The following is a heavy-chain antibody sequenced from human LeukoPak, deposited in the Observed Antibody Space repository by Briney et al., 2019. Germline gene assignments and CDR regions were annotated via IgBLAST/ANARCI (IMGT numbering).Heavy chain of an antibody. D-gene: IGHD2/OR15-2a*01. Sequence: SGGSLRLSCAASGFTFSGFAMSWVRRTPGKGLEWVSGISGSGDNTLYAASVKGRFTISRDNSKNTLYLEMNSLRAEDTAIYYCAKMKGHPLQKYYLDVWGQGTTVTVS. CDR2: ISGSGDNT. CDR3: AKMKGHPLQKYYLDV. V-gene: IGHV3-23*01. J-gene: IGHJ6*01. CDR1: GFTFSGFA.